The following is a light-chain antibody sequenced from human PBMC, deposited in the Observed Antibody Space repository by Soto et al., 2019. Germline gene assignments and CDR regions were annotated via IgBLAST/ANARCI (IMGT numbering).Light chain of an antibody. CDR2: EVS. CDR1: SSDVGAYNY. V-gene: IGLV2-8*01. Sequence: QSALTQPPSASGSLGQSVTISCTGTSSDVGAYNYVSWYQQHPGKAPKLMIYEVSKRPSGVPDRFSASKSGNTASLTVSGLQAEDEADYYCSSYAGSLYVFGTGTKLTVL. CDR3: SSYAGSLYV. J-gene: IGLJ1*01.